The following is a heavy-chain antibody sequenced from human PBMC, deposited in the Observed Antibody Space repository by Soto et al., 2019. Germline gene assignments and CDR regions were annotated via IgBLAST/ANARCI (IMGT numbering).Heavy chain of an antibody. CDR3: AKDNPISSSSADY. D-gene: IGHD6-13*01. J-gene: IGHJ4*02. CDR2: ISYDGSNK. CDR1: GFTFSSYG. Sequence: QVQLVESGGGVVQPGRSLRLSCAASGFTFSSYGMHWVRQAPGKGLEWVAVISYDGSNKYYADSVKGRFTISRDNSKNRLYLQMNSLRAEDTAVYYCAKDNPISSSSADYWGQGTLVTVSS. V-gene: IGHV3-30*18.